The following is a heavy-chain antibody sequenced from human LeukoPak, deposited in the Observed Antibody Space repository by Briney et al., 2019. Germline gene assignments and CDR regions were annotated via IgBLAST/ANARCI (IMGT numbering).Heavy chain of an antibody. CDR2: IKQDGSEK. J-gene: IGHJ4*02. V-gene: IGHV3-7*04. D-gene: IGHD3-10*01. CDR1: GFTFSSYW. CDR3: ARGAYYYGSGSYDY. Sequence: GGSLRLSCAASGFTFSSYWMSWVRQAPGKGLEWVANIKQDGSEKYYVDSVKGRFTISRDNAKNSLYLQMNSLRAEDTGVYYCARGAYYYGSGSYDYWGQGTLVTVSS.